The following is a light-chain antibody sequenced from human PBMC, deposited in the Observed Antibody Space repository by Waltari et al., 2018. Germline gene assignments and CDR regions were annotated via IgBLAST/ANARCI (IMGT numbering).Light chain of an antibody. V-gene: IGKV3-15*01. CDR2: GAS. CDR3: HEYEYWPPGT. CDR1: QSVRTH. J-gene: IGKJ3*01. Sequence: EIVMTQSPATLSVSPGDRATLSCRASQSVRTHLAWFQQKPGQPPRLLISGASTRATGIPARFSGSGSGTEFTLTITGLQSEDFAVYYCHEYEYWPPGTFGPGTKVEIK.